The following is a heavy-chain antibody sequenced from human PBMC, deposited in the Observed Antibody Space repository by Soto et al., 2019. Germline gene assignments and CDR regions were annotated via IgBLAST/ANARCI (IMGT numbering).Heavy chain of an antibody. CDR1: GDSLRVQS. V-gene: IGHV4-34*01. Sequence: SETLSLTCAVVGDSLRVQSWNWIRQSPGKGLEWIGELDQSGGTNYNPSLKSRAIISDDTSKNQFSLTLTSVTAADTAVYYCAREDSSGWSGESLDLWGQGTPVTVSS. D-gene: IGHD3-22*01. J-gene: IGHJ6*02. CDR3: AREDSSGWSGESLDL. CDR2: LDQSGGT.